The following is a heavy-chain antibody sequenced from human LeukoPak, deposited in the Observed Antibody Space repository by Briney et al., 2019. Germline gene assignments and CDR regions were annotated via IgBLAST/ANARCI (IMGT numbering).Heavy chain of an antibody. V-gene: IGHV3-23*01. CDR1: GFTFSSYC. CDR3: AKVRIAVACTTDQWDY. Sequence: GGSLRLSCAASGFTFSSYCMSWVRQAPGKGLEWVSAISRSGGSTYYPDSVKGRFTISRDNAKHTLYLQMNSLRAEDTAVYYCAKVRIAVACTTDQWDYWGQRTLVTVSS. CDR2: ISRSGGST. D-gene: IGHD6-19*01. J-gene: IGHJ4*02.